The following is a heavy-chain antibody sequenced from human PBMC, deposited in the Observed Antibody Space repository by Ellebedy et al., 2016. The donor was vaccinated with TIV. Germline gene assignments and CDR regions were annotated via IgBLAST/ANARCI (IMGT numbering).Heavy chain of an antibody. J-gene: IGHJ6*04. CDR2: ISADNGAT. CDR3: ARAGFCTNGLCYMAHGVDV. D-gene: IGHD2-8*01. Sequence: ASVKVSXXASGYSFSNYHIHWVRQAPGQGLEWMGWISADNGATVYAQKLQGRVTMTTDTSTSTSYMELRSLRSDDTAVYFCARAGFCTNGLCYMAHGVDVWGKGTTVTVSS. CDR1: GYSFSNYH. V-gene: IGHV1-18*04.